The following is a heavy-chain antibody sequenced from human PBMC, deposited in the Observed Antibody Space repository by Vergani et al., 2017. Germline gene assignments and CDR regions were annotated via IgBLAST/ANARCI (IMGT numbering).Heavy chain of an antibody. CDR3: ARVPRLEFLNQLLPGYYYYYMDV. Sequence: VQLVESGGGLVQPGRSLRLSCAASGFTFSDYYMSWIRQAPGKGLEWVSYISSSGSTIYYADSVKGRFTISRDNAKNSLFLQMNSLRAEDTAVYYCARVPRLEFLNQLLPGYYYYYMDVWGKGTTVTVSS. CDR2: ISSSGSTI. V-gene: IGHV3-11*01. J-gene: IGHJ6*03. CDR1: GFTFSDYY. D-gene: IGHD2-2*01.